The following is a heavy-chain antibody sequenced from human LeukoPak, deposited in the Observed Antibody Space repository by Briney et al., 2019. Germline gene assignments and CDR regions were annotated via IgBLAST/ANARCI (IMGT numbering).Heavy chain of an antibody. CDR1: GGFYRGYY. Sequence: SETLSLTRAFYGGFYRGYYWNGIRQPPAKGREWIGENNHSGSTKYNPSLKSRVTISLDTSNNQFSLNLNSVTAAGTAVYYCATAGLCSSGSCLRSACFDLWGQGTLVTVSS. V-gene: IGHV4-34*01. D-gene: IGHD2-15*01. CDR2: NNHSGST. J-gene: IGHJ5*02. CDR3: ATAGLCSSGSCLRSACFDL.